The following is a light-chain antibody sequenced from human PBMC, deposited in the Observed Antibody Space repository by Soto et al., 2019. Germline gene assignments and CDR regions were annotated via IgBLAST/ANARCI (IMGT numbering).Light chain of an antibody. V-gene: IGKV3-20*01. J-gene: IGKJ1*01. CDR1: QSVRSSS. CDR3: QQYVTSSPRT. CDR2: NGS. Sequence: SVLVEIPGTLSRSPGERATLSCRASQSVRSSSLAWYQHKPGQAPRLLIYNGSNRATGIPDRFSGSGSGTDFTLTITRLEPEDFAVYYCQQYVTSSPRTFGQGTKVDIK.